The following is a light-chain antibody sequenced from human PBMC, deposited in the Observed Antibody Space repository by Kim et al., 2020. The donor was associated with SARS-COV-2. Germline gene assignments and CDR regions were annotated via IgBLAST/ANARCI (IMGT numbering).Light chain of an antibody. CDR2: AAS. V-gene: IGKV1-27*01. CDR3: QQCKGAPWT. Sequence: ASVGDRVTITCRASQGISNYLAWYQQKPGKVPKLLIYAASALRSGVPSRFSGSGSGTDFILTITSLQPEDVAVYYCQQCKGAPWTFGHGTTVDIK. J-gene: IGKJ1*01. CDR1: QGISNY.